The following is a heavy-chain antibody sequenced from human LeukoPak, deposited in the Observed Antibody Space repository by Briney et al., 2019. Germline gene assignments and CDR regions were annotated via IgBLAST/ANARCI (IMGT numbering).Heavy chain of an antibody. CDR2: IYYSGST. CDR1: GGSISSSSYY. Sequence: SETLSITCTVSGGSISSSSYYWGWIRQPPGKGLEWLGSIYYSGSTYYNPSLKSRVTISVDTSKNQFSLKLSSVTAADTAVYYCATQPATIFGVVSSSNHNWFDPWGQGTLVTVSS. D-gene: IGHD3-3*01. J-gene: IGHJ5*02. V-gene: IGHV4-39*01. CDR3: ATQPATIFGVVSSSNHNWFDP.